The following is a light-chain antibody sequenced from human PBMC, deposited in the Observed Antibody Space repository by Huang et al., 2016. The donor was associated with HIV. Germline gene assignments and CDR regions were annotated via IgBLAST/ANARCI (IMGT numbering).Light chain of an antibody. V-gene: IGKV1-39*01. J-gene: IGKJ1*01. Sequence: DIQMTQSPSSLSASVGDRGTLACRASQSIRKFLHWYQQKPGEAPKLLMHSASSWQSGVPSRFSGSGSGTDFTLTITSLQPEDVATYYCQQTDNTPRTFGQGTKVVIK. CDR3: QQTDNTPRT. CDR2: SAS. CDR1: QSIRKF.